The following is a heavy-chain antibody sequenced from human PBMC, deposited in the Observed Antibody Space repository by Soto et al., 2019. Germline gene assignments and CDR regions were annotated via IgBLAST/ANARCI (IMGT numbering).Heavy chain of an antibody. CDR1: GYTFSSYA. J-gene: IGHJ6*02. CDR2: IIPIFGTA. V-gene: IGHV1-69*13. D-gene: IGHD2-15*01. Sequence: AASVKVSCKASGYTFSSYAISWVRQAPGQGLEWMGGIIPIFGTANYAQKFQGRVTITADESTSTAYMELSSLRSEDTAVYYCARRGYCSGGSCYHGILYEYYYYGMEVWGQGTTVT. CDR3: ARRGYCSGGSCYHGILYEYYYYGMEV.